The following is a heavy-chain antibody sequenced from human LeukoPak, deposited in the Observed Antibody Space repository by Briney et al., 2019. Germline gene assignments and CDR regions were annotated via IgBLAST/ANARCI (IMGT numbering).Heavy chain of an antibody. J-gene: IGHJ5*01. V-gene: IGHV4-59*01. Sequence: SETLSLTCTVSGASISTFYWSWIRQPPGKGLEWIGYLFFSGSTSYNPSLKSRVIISVDTSGNQFSLRLSSVTAADTAVYYCARAGGGYSFDSWGQGTLVTVSS. CDR1: GASISTFY. CDR2: LFFSGST. D-gene: IGHD3-22*01. CDR3: ARAGGGYSFDS.